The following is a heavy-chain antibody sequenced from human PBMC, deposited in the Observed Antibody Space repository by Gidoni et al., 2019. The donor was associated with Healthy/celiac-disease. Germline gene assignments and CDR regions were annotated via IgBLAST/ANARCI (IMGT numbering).Heavy chain of an antibody. D-gene: IGHD3-22*01. Sequence: QVQLVQSGAEVKKPGASVKVSCKASGYTFTSYYMHWVRQAPGQGLEWMGIINPSGGSTSYAQKFQGRVTMTRDTSTSTVYMELSSLRSEDTAVYYCARMGDWFGSPDSSGYVDYWGQGTLVTVSS. V-gene: IGHV1-46*01. J-gene: IGHJ4*02. CDR2: INPSGGST. CDR1: GYTFTSYY. CDR3: ARMGDWFGSPDSSGYVDY.